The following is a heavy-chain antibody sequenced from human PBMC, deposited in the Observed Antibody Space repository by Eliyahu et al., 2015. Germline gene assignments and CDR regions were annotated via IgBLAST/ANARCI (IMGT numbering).Heavy chain of an antibody. D-gene: IGHD4-23*01. CDR2: IWYDGSNQ. CDR3: ARDHDYSGNYLEN. J-gene: IGHJ4*02. V-gene: IGHV3-33*01. CDR1: GFIFSDSA. Sequence: QVQLVESGGGVVQPGRSLRLXCAASGFIFSDSAMHWVRQAPGKGLEWVAIIWYDGSNQYYADSVKGRFTISRDNSKNTVSLQMNNLRGEDTAIYYCARDHDYSGNYLENWGQGILVAVSS.